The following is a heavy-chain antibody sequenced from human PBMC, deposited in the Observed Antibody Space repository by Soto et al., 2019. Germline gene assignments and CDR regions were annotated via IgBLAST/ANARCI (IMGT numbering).Heavy chain of an antibody. D-gene: IGHD3-3*01. V-gene: IGHV3-9*01. CDR3: AKAQYYDSPYYFDY. CDR1: GFTFYYYA. Sequence: GGSQRVSCAASGFTFYYYAMHWIRQAPGKGLEWVSGISWNSGSIGYADSVKGRFTISRDNAKNSLYLQMNSLRAEDTASYYCAKAQYYDSPYYFDYWGQGPLVTVS. CDR2: ISWNSGSI. J-gene: IGHJ4*02.